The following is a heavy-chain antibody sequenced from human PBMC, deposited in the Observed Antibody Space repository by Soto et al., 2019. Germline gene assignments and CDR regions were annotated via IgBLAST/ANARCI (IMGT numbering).Heavy chain of an antibody. CDR3: ARDQMLRGVKISPIDY. J-gene: IGHJ4*02. CDR1: GFALSSYS. D-gene: IGHD3-10*01. CDR2: ISSSSSYI. V-gene: IGHV3-21*01. Sequence: GGSLRLSCTASGFALSSYSMNWVRQAPGKGLEWVSSISSSSSYIYYADSLKGRFTISRDNAKNSLYLQMNSLRAEDTAVYYCARDQMLRGVKISPIDYWGQGTLVTVSS.